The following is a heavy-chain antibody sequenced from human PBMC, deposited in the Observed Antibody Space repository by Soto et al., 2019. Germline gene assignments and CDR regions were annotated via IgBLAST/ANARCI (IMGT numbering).Heavy chain of an antibody. J-gene: IGHJ4*02. CDR3: ASMGEQYCSSTSCYEDY. Sequence: SETLSLTCAVYGGSFSGYYWSWIRQPPGKGLEWIGEINHSGSTNYNPSLKSRVTISVDTSKNQFSLKLSSVTAADTAVYYCASMGEQYCSSTSCYEDYWGQGTLVTVSS. CDR1: GGSFSGYY. D-gene: IGHD2-2*01. V-gene: IGHV4-34*01. CDR2: INHSGST.